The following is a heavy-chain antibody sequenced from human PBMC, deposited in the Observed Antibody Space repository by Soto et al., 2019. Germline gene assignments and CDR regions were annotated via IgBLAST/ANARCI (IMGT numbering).Heavy chain of an antibody. V-gene: IGHV3-53*01. CDR1: GFTVSSNY. D-gene: IGHD3-10*01. Sequence: GGSLRLSCAASGFTVSSNYMSWVRQAPGKGLEWVSVIYSGGSTYYADSVKGRFTISRDNSKNTLYLQMNSLRAEDTAVYYCAKDRNDSPGGYFYGSGSPYYYYAMDVWGQGTTVTVSS. J-gene: IGHJ6*02. CDR2: IYSGGST. CDR3: AKDRNDSPGGYFYGSGSPYYYYAMDV.